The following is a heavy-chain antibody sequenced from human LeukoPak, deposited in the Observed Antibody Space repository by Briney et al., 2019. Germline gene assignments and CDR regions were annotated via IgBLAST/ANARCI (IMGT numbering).Heavy chain of an antibody. Sequence: PTVSVSRKASVGTFSRYAISCVPEAPGQGREGRGGLLPIFGTANYAQKCQGRLTITTDESTSTAYMELSSLRSEDTAVYYCARARNYCSGGSCQLSGYMDVWGKGTTVTVPS. D-gene: IGHD2-15*01. CDR2: LLPIFGTA. J-gene: IGHJ6*03. V-gene: IGHV1-69*05. CDR1: VGTFSRYA. CDR3: ARARNYCSGGSCQLSGYMDV.